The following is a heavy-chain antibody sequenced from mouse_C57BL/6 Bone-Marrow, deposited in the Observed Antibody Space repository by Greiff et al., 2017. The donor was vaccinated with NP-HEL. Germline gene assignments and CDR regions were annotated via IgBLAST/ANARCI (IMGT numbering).Heavy chain of an antibody. CDR3: ARYYYGSSPWFAY. Sequence: QVQLKQSGAELAWPGASVKLSCKASGYTFTSYGISWVKQRTGQGLEWIGEIYPRSGNTYYNEKFKGKATLTADKSSSTAYMELRSLTSEDSAVYFCARYYYGSSPWFAYGGQGTLVTVSA. CDR2: IYPRSGNT. V-gene: IGHV1-81*01. D-gene: IGHD1-1*01. CDR1: GYTFTSYG. J-gene: IGHJ3*01.